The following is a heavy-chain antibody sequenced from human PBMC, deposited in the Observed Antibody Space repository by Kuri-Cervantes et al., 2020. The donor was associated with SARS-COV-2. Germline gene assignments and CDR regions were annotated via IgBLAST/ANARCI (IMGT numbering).Heavy chain of an antibody. CDR3: AKAPGIYSSSWYELDY. V-gene: IGHV3-30*02. CDR1: GFTFSSYG. J-gene: IGHJ4*02. Sequence: GSLRLSCAASGFTFSSYGMHWVRQAPGKWLEWVAFIRYDGSNKYYADSVKGRFTISRDNSKNTLYLQMNSLRAEDTAVYYCAKAPGIYSSSWYELDYWGQGTLVTVSS. D-gene: IGHD6-13*01. CDR2: IRYDGSNK.